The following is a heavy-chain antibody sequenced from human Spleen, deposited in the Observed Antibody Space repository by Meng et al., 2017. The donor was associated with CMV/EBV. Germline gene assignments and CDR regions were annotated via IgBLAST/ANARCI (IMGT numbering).Heavy chain of an antibody. Sequence: SVKVSCKASGGTFNSFAINWLRQAPGQGLEWMGGIIPVFGTTKYAQKFQGRVTITTDESTSTTYMELSSLRSEDTAVYYCARDGDSRGYYYSWLDPWGQGTLVTVSS. CDR3: ARDGDSRGYYYSWLDP. CDR2: IIPVFGTT. J-gene: IGHJ5*02. V-gene: IGHV1-69*05. CDR1: GGTFNSFA. D-gene: IGHD3-22*01.